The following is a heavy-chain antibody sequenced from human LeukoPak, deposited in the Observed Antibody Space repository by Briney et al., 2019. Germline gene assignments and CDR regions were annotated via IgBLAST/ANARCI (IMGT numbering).Heavy chain of an antibody. CDR2: IKQDGSEK. J-gene: IGHJ4*02. CDR1: GFTFSSYW. V-gene: IGHV3-7*03. D-gene: IGHD2-15*01. CDR3: AKSQSHIVVVVSAITPEY. Sequence: GGSLRLSCAASGFTFSSYWMSWVRQAPGKGLEWVANIKQDGSEKYYVDSVKGRFTISRDNSKNTLYLQINSLRAEDTAVYYCAKSQSHIVVVVSAITPEYWGQGTLVTVSS.